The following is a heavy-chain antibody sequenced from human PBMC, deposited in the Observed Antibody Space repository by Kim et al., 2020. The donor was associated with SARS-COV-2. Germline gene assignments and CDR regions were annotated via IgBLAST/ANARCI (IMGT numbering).Heavy chain of an antibody. CDR3: ARDWAVRYSSGWLYYYYGMAV. J-gene: IGHJ6*02. V-gene: IGHV3-33*05. CDR2: ISYDGSNK. D-gene: IGHD6-19*01. Sequence: GGSLRLSCAASGFTFSSYGMHWVRQAPGKGLEWVAVISYDGSNKEYADSVKGRFTISRDNSKNTLYLQMNSLRAEDTAVYYCARDWAVRYSSGWLYYYYGMAVCGQGTTVTVSS. CDR1: GFTFSSYG.